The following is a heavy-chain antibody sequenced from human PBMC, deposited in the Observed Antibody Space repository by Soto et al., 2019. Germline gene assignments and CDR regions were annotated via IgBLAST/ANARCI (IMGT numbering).Heavy chain of an antibody. CDR1: GFVFDDFA. CDR2: ISWNSGYI. D-gene: IGHD1-1*01. CDR3: AKARAYSTGNYFYGMNV. V-gene: IGHV3-9*01. Sequence: EVRLVESGGGLVKPGRSLRLSCAASGFVFDDFAMHWVRQAPGQGLEWVSGISWNSGYIGYAASVKGRFTISRDNSKRSLYLQMNSLTAEDTALYYCAKARAYSTGNYFYGMNVWGQGTTVTVPS. J-gene: IGHJ6*02.